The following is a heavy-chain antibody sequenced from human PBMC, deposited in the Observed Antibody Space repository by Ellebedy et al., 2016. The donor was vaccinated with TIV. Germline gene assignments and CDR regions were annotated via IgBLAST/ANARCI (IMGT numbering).Heavy chain of an antibody. CDR1: GFTFNTYA. D-gene: IGHD1-1*01. J-gene: IGHJ4*02. Sequence: GESLKISCAASGFTFNTYAMHWVRQAPGKGLEWVTFTTLDGQRNDYAESVKGRFTISRDNSKNTVFLQMDRLRAEDTAVYYCAADRDATGFVYWGRGALVIVSS. CDR3: AADRDATGFVY. V-gene: IGHV3-30*04. CDR2: TTLDGQRN.